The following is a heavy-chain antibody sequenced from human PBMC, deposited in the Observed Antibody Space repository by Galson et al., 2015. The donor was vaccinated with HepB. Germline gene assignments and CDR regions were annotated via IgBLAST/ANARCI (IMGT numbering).Heavy chain of an antibody. CDR2: IKSKTDGGTT. D-gene: IGHD6-13*01. CDR1: GFTFSNAW. CDR3: TNAYSSSWKYAFDI. V-gene: IGHV3-15*07. J-gene: IGHJ3*02. Sequence: SLRLSCAASGFTFSNAWMNWVRQAPGKGLEWVGRIKSKTDGGTTDYAAPVKGRFTISRDDSKNTLYLQMNSLKTEDTAVYYCTNAYSSSWKYAFDIWGQGTMVTVSS.